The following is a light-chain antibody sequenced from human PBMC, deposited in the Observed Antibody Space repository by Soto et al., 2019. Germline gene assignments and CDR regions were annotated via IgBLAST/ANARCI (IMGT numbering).Light chain of an antibody. CDR1: SSNIGSYT. J-gene: IGLJ1*01. Sequence: SVLTQPPSASGTPGLRVTISCSGSSSNIGSYTVNWYQHLPGTAPKLLIYSNNQRPSGVPDRFSGSKSGTSASLAISGLQAEDEADYYCAAWDDNLNGYVFGTGTKVTVL. V-gene: IGLV1-44*01. CDR2: SNN. CDR3: AAWDDNLNGYV.